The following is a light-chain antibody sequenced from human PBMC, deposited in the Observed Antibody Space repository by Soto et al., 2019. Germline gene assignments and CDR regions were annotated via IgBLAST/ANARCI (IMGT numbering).Light chain of an antibody. CDR3: SSFAGTTSLYD. J-gene: IGLJ1*01. Sequence: TATTRYVGPYNYVSWYQQYPGKAPKLMIYEVDKRPSGVPDRFSGSKSGSTASLTVSGLQAEDEADYYCSSFAGTTSLYDCGTGTNVTVL. CDR2: EVD. CDR1: TRYVGPYNY. V-gene: IGLV2-8*01.